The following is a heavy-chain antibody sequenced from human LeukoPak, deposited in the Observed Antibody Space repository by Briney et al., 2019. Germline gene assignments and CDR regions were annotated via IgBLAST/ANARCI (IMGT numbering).Heavy chain of an antibody. CDR3: AKADLRGGDY. CDR2: ISGDGGST. CDR1: GFTFDDYA. D-gene: IGHD3-16*01. J-gene: IGHJ4*02. V-gene: IGHV3-43*02. Sequence: GGSLRLSCAASGFTFDDYAMHWVRQAPGKGLEWVSLISGDGGSTYYADSVKGRFTISRDNSKNSLYLHMNSHRPEDTALYYWAKADLRGGDYWGQGTLVTVSS.